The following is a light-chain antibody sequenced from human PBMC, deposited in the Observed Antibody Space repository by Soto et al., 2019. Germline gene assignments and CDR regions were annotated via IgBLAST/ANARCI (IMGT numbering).Light chain of an antibody. J-gene: IGKJ1*01. V-gene: IGKV1-39*01. CDR2: AAS. CDR1: LTTSID. Sequence: DNQLTQSPSSLSAYLGDRVTITCRASLTTSIDLNWYQHSPGKAPRLLIYAASSLQSGVPSRFSGSGSGTEFTITISSLQAEDFATYYCQQSYTAPPTLGQGTKVE. CDR3: QQSYTAPPT.